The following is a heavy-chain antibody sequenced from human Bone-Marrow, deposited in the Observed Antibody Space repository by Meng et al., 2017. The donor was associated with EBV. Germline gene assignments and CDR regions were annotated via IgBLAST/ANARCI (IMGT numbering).Heavy chain of an antibody. CDR3: ARDNGDTMTNPYFDY. D-gene: IGHD2-21*01. Sequence: QVLRVEVGAEVKKPGSSVRVYCKASGGTLNNFALTCVRQAPGAGLECMGGIIPVLGATNYADNFQGRMKIIADESTNTAYMELSTLTPADTALYYCARDNGDTMTNPYFDYWGQGTLVTVSS. V-gene: IGHV1-69*01. CDR1: GGTLNNFA. J-gene: IGHJ4*02. CDR2: IIPVLGAT.